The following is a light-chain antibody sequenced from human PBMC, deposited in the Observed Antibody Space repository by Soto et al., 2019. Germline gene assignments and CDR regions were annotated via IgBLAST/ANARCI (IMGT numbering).Light chain of an antibody. J-gene: IGKJ3*01. CDR2: DAA. CDR3: QQTSSAPFT. V-gene: IGKV1-39*01. CDR1: QNINTY. Sequence: DIQMTQSPYSLSAAVGDRVTIACRASQNINTYLNWYQQKPGKAPKLLIFDAASLQNGVPSRFSGGGSRTDFTLTITSLRPEDFATYYCQQTSSAPFTVGPGTKVYTK.